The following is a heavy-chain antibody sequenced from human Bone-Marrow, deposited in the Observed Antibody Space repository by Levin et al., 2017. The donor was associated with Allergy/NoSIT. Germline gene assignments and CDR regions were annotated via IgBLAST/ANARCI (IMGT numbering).Heavy chain of an antibody. CDR2: ISTTSSTK. Sequence: GGSLRLSCTVSGFSFSSYTMDWVRQAPGKGLEWVSYISTTSSTKYYADSVKGRFTVSRDNDKNSLYLQMNSLREEDTAVYYCARERPSYCGGDCANDFWGQGTLVIVSS. CDR1: GFSFSSYT. J-gene: IGHJ4*02. D-gene: IGHD2-21*02. CDR3: ARERPSYCGGDCANDF. V-gene: IGHV3-48*02.